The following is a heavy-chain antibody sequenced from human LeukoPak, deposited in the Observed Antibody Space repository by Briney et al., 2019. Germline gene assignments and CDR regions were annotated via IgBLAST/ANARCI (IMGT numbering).Heavy chain of an antibody. V-gene: IGHV3-30*03. CDR1: GFTFNSYG. Sequence: PGGSLRLSCAASGFTFNSYGMHWVRQAPGKGLEWVAVISYDGSNKYYADSVKGRFTISRDNFKNTLYMQMSSLRADDTAVYYCARGGGLSWESYTRYFDYWGQGTLVTVSS. D-gene: IGHD3-16*01. CDR2: ISYDGSNK. CDR3: ARGGGLSWESYTRYFDY. J-gene: IGHJ4*02.